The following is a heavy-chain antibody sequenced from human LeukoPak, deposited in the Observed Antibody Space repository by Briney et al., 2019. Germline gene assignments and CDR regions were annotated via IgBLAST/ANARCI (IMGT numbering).Heavy chain of an antibody. V-gene: IGHV3-74*01. J-gene: IGHJ4*02. CDR3: ARLKSEEIDY. CDR1: GFTFRSYW. CDR2: LTSDGSIT. Sequence: PGGSLRLSCAASGFTFRSYWMHWVRQTPGKGLVWVSGLTSDGSITGYADSVKGRFTISRDNAKNTLYLQMNSLRAEDTAVYYCARLKSEEIDYWGQGTLDTVSS.